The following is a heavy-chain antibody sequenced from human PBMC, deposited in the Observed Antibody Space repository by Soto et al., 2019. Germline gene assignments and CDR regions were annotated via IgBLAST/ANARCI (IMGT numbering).Heavy chain of an antibody. CDR2: IYYSGST. Sequence: QVQLQESGPGLVKPSQTLSLTCTVSGGSISSGGYYWSWIRQHPGKGLEWIGYIYYSGSTYYNPSLESRVTISVDTSKNQFSLKLSSVTAADTAVYYCASSLRFLGSIGGGRFDPWGQGTLVTVSS. CDR1: GGSISSGGYY. D-gene: IGHD3-3*01. J-gene: IGHJ5*02. V-gene: IGHV4-31*03. CDR3: ASSLRFLGSIGGGRFDP.